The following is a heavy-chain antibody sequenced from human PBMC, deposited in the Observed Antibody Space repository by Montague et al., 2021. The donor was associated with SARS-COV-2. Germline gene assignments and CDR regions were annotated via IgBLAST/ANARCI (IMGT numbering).Heavy chain of an antibody. CDR2: IYYGGTT. D-gene: IGHD3-10*01. Sequence: SETLSLTCSVSSGSIISSGYYWGWIRQPPGKELEWIGSIYYGGTTXYNPSLQSRGTISVDTSKNHLTLRLSSVTAADTAVYFCARGMIRGVTTPFDYWGQGSQVTVSS. J-gene: IGHJ4*02. CDR1: SGSIISSGYY. CDR3: ARGMIRGVTTPFDY. V-gene: IGHV4-39*02.